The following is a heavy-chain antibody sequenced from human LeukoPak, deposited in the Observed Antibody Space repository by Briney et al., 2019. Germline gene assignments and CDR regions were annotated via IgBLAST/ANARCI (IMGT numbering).Heavy chain of an antibody. CDR2: IYYSGST. CDR3: ARDRRDGNTVLNYYYYMDV. Sequence: SETLSLTCTVPGGSISSYYWSWIRQPPGKGLEWIGYIYYSGSTNYSPSLKSRVTISVDTSKNQFSLKLSSVTAADTAVYYCARDRRDGNTVLNYYYYMDVWGKGTTVTISS. CDR1: GGSISSYY. D-gene: IGHD4-17*01. V-gene: IGHV4-59*01. J-gene: IGHJ6*03.